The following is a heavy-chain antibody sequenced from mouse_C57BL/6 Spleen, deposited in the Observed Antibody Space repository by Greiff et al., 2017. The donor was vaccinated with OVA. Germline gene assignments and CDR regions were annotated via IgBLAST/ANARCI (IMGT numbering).Heavy chain of an antibody. V-gene: IGHV1-80*01. CDR2: IYPGDGDT. CDR3: ARRTTASWMDY. CDR1: GYAFSSYW. Sequence: VKLMESGAELVKPGASVKISCKASGYAFSSYWMNWVKQRPGKGLEWIGQIYPGDGDTNYNGKFKGKATLTADKSSSTAYMQLSSLTSEDSAVYFCARRTTASWMDYWGQGTSVTVSS. D-gene: IGHD1-2*01. J-gene: IGHJ4*01.